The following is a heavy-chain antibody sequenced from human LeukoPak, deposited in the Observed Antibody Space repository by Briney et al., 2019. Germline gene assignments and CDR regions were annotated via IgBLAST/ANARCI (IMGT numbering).Heavy chain of an antibody. CDR3: GLTYYYDSSGYSDAFDI. J-gene: IGHJ3*02. CDR1: GYSFTSYW. Sequence: GESLKISCKGSGYSFTSYWIGWVRQMPGKGLEWMGIIYPGDSDTRYSPSFQGQVTISADKSISTAYLQWSSPKASDTAMYYCGLTYYYDSSGYSDAFDIWGQGTMVTVSS. V-gene: IGHV5-51*01. CDR2: IYPGDSDT. D-gene: IGHD3-22*01.